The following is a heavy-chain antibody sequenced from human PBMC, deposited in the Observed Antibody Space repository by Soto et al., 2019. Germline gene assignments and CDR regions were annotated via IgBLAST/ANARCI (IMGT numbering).Heavy chain of an antibody. CDR3: AISGRDDYGDYVFSY. Sequence: SETLSLTCTVSGGSISSGGYYWSWIRQHPGKGLEWIGYIYYSGSTYYNPSLKSRVTISVDTSKNQFSLKLSSVTAADTAVYYCAISGRDDYGDYVFSYRAQRTPVTGSS. CDR1: GGSISSGGYY. CDR2: IYYSGST. J-gene: IGHJ4*02. V-gene: IGHV4-31*03. D-gene: IGHD4-17*01.